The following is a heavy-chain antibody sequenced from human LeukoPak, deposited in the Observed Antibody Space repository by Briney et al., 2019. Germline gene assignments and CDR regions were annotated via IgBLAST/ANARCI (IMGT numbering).Heavy chain of an antibody. V-gene: IGHV1-18*01. CDR3: ARVGYDSSGYYYLLPFDI. D-gene: IGHD3-22*01. CDR1: GYTFTMFG. J-gene: IGHJ3*02. CDR2: ISAYNGNT. Sequence: ASVKVSCKTSGYTFTMFGISWVRQAPGQGLEWMGWISAYNGNTNYAQKLQGRVTMTTDTSTSTAYMELRSLRSDDTAVYYCARVGYDSSGYYYLLPFDIWGQGTMVTVSS.